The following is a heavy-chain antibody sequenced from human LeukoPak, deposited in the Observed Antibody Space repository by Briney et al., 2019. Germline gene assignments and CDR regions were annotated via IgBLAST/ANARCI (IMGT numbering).Heavy chain of an antibody. CDR3: TRGANWGSHFDF. CDR2: IKSKTDGGTT. CDR1: GFTFSNAW. D-gene: IGHD7-27*01. Sequence: GGSLRLTCAASGFTFSNAWMTWVRQAPGKGLEWVGRIKSKTDGGTTDYAAPVKGRFTISRDDSKNTLYLQMNSLKTDDTAVYYCTRGANWGSHFDFWGQGILVTVSS. V-gene: IGHV3-15*01. J-gene: IGHJ4*02.